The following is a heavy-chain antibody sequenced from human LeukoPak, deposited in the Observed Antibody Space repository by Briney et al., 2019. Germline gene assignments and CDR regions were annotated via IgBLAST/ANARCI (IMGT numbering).Heavy chain of an antibody. J-gene: IGHJ4*02. CDR2: ISSSSTTR. CDR3: ARDPHIAAAGTIFDY. Sequence: GGSLRLSCVVSGFTFSSCSMNWVRQAPGKGLEWVSYISSSSTTRYYADSVKGRFTISRDNAKNSLYLQMNSLRDEDSAVYYCARDPHIAAAGTIFDYWGQGILVTVSS. V-gene: IGHV3-48*02. CDR1: GFTFSSCS. D-gene: IGHD6-13*01.